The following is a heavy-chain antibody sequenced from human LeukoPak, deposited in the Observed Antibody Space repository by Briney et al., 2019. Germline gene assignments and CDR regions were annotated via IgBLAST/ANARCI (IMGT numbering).Heavy chain of an antibody. J-gene: IGHJ6*02. Sequence: QPGGSLRLSCAASGFTFSSYAMSWVRQAPGKGLEWVSAISGSGGSTYYADSVKGRFTISRDNSKNTLYLQMNSLRAEDTAVYYCAKEGGSYIDYYYGMDVWGQGTTVTVSS. CDR3: AKEGGSYIDYYYGMDV. V-gene: IGHV3-23*01. D-gene: IGHD1-26*01. CDR1: GFTFSSYA. CDR2: ISGSGGST.